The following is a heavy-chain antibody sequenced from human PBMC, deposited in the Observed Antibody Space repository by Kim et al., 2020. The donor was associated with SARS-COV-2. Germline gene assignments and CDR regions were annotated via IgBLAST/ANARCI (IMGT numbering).Heavy chain of an antibody. CDR3: SRGQPLDY. V-gene: IGHV4-31*03. CDR2: ISYSGNS. J-gene: IGHJ4*02. Sequence: SETLSLTCSVSGGSIRSGGNFWTWIRQHPAKGLEWVGYISYSGNSHYSPSLRRRVSISLQTSENQFSLELTSVTAADTAVYYCSRGQPLDYWGQGSLFTV. CDR1: GGSIRSGGNF. D-gene: IGHD2-2*01.